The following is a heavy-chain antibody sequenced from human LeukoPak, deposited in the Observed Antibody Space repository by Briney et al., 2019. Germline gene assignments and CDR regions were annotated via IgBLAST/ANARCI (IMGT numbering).Heavy chain of an antibody. CDR1: GFTFSSYE. CDR3: ARRGPSVAGPYDY. Sequence: GGSLRLSCAASGFTFSSYEMNWVRQAPGKGLEWVSYISSSDSTIYYADSVKGRFTISRDNAKNSLYLQMNSLRAEDTAVYYCARRGPSVAGPYDYWGQGTLVTVSS. J-gene: IGHJ4*02. CDR2: ISSSDSTI. D-gene: IGHD6-19*01. V-gene: IGHV3-48*03.